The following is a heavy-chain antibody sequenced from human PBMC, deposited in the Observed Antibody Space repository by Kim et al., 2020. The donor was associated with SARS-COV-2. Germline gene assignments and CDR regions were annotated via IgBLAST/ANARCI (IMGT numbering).Heavy chain of an antibody. D-gene: IGHD5-12*01. J-gene: IGHJ4*02. CDR3: TVPGYSGYEDREYFDY. Sequence: PVKGRFTISRDDSKNTLYLQMNSLKTEDTAVYYCTVPGYSGYEDREYFDYWGQGTLVTVSS. V-gene: IGHV3-15*01.